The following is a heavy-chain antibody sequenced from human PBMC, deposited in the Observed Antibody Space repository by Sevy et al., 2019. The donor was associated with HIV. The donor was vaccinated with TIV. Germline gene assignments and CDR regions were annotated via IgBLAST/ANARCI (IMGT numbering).Heavy chain of an antibody. CDR3: ATGREYYEGNSGYFDY. D-gene: IGHD3-3*01. J-gene: IGHJ4*02. V-gene: IGHV1-24*01. CDR1: GYTLTQLS. CDR2: FDPEDGER. Sequence: ASVKVSCKVSGYTLTQLSMHWVRQAPGKGLEWLGSFDPEDGERIYAQKFQGRFTMTEETSSDTAYMELSSLRSEDTAIYYSATGREYYEGNSGYFDYWGQGTLVTVSS.